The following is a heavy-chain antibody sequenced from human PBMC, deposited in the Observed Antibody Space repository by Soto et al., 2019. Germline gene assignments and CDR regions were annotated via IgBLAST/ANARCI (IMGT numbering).Heavy chain of an antibody. D-gene: IGHD2-15*01. J-gene: IGHJ5*02. CDR2: IYYSGST. CDR3: ARGLGYCSGGSCQGFDP. V-gene: IGHV4-61*01. CDR1: GGSVSSGSYY. Sequence: SETLSLTCTVSGGSVSSGSYYWSWIRQPPGKGLEWIGYIYYSGSTNYNPSLKSRVTISVDTSKNQFSLKLSSVTAADTAVYYCARGLGYCSGGSCQGFDPWGQGTLVTV.